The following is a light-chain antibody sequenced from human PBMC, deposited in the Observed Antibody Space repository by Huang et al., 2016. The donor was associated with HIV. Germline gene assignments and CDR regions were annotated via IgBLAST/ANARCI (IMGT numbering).Light chain of an antibody. CDR3: QQSYRPPAT. J-gene: IGKJ1*01. CDR2: AAS. Sequence: DIEMTQSPSSLSASVGDRVTITCRASQSITTFLHWYQQKPVQAPKLLIYAASSLQSGVPSRFSGSGSGTDFTLTISSLQPEDFATYYCQQSYRPPATFGQGTKVE. CDR1: QSITTF. V-gene: IGKV1-39*01.